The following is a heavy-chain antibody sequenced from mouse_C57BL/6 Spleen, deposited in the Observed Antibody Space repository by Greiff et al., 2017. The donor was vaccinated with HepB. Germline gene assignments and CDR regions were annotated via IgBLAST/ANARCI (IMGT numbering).Heavy chain of an antibody. CDR3: ARRGTAQALYYFDY. CDR1: GYTFTSYW. V-gene: IGHV1-55*01. Sequence: VQLQQSGAELVKPGASVKMSCKASGYTFTSYWITWVKQRPGQGLEWIGDIYPGSGSTNYNEKFKSKATLTVDTSSSTAYMQLSSLTSEDSAVYYCARRGTAQALYYFDYWGQGTTLTVSS. J-gene: IGHJ2*01. CDR2: IYPGSGST. D-gene: IGHD3-2*02.